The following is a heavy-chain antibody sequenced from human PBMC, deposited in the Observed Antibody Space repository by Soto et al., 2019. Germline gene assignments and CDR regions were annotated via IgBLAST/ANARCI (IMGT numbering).Heavy chain of an antibody. CDR2: IYPGDSDT. CDR1: GYSFTSYW. J-gene: IGHJ4*02. D-gene: IGHD3-9*01. Sequence: GESLKISCKGSGYSFTSYWIGWVRQMPGEGLEWMGIIYPGDSDTRYSPSFQGRVTISADKSISTAYLQWSSLKASDTAMYYCARHGVGDILTGQPDYWGQGTLVTVSS. CDR3: ARHGVGDILTGQPDY. V-gene: IGHV5-51*01.